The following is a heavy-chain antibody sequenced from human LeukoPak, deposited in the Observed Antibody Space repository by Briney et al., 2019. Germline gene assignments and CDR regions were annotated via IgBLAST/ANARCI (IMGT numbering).Heavy chain of an antibody. CDR2: IIPIFGTA. CDR1: GGTFISYA. J-gene: IGHJ4*02. CDR3: ARDAAVSGRPLSLDY. V-gene: IGHV1-69*13. D-gene: IGHD6-19*01. Sequence: SVKVPCKASGGTFISYAISWVRQAPGQGLEWMGGIIPIFGTANYAQKFQGRVTITADESTSTAYMELSSLRSEDTAVYYCARDAAVSGRPLSLDYWGQGTPVTVSS.